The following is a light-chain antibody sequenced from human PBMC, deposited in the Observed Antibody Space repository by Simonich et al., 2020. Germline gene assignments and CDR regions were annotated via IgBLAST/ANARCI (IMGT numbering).Light chain of an antibody. Sequence: DIQMTQSPSSLSASVGNRVTITCQESQDISNYLNWYQQKPGKAPKLLIYDASNLETGVPSRFSGSGSGTDFTFTISSLQPEDIATYYCQQYDNLGLTFGGGTKVEIK. CDR2: DAS. J-gene: IGKJ4*01. V-gene: IGKV1-33*01. CDR1: QDISNY. CDR3: QQYDNLGLT.